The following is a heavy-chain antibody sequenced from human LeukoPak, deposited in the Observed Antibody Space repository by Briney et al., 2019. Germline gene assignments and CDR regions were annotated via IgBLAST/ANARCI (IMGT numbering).Heavy chain of an antibody. CDR3: ARVGLDTVVVPAASDNWFDP. V-gene: IGHV1-8*01. CDR1: GYAFTSYD. Sequence: ASVKVSCKASGYAFTSYDINWVRQATGQGLEWMGWMNPNSGNTGYAQKFQGRVTMTRNTSISTAYMELSSLRSEDTAVYYCARVGLDTVVVPAASDNWFDPWGQGTLVTVSS. J-gene: IGHJ5*02. CDR2: MNPNSGNT. D-gene: IGHD2-2*03.